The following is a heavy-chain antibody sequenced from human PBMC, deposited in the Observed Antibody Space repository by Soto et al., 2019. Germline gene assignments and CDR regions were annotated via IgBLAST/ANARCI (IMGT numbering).Heavy chain of an antibody. CDR2: ISAYNGNT. Sequence: ASVKVSCKASGYTFTSYGISWVRQAPGQGLEWMGWISAYNGNTNYAQKLQGRVAMTTDTSTSTAYMELRSLRSDDTAVYYCARVVWESSAYPNDYYYGMDVWGQGTPVTVSS. J-gene: IGHJ6*02. CDR3: ARVVWESSAYPNDYYYGMDV. D-gene: IGHD3-16*01. V-gene: IGHV1-18*04. CDR1: GYTFTSYG.